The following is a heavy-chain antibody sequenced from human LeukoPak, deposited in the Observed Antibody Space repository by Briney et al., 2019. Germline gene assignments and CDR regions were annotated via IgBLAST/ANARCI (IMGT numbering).Heavy chain of an antibody. J-gene: IGHJ3*02. V-gene: IGHV3-30*02. CDR3: AKTRIAAAGNDAFDI. CDR2: IRYDGSNK. D-gene: IGHD6-13*01. CDR1: GFTFSSYG. Sequence: GGSLRLSCAASGFTFSSYGMHWVRQAPGKGLEWVAFIRYDGSNKYYADSVKGRFTISRDNSKNTLYLQMNSLRAEDTAVYYCAKTRIAAAGNDAFDIWGQGTMVTVSS.